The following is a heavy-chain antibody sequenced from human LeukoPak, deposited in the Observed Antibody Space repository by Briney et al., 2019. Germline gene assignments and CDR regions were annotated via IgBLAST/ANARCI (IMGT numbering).Heavy chain of an antibody. V-gene: IGHV4-4*07. CDR1: GASITTYH. CDR2: IYASGSA. CDR3: TSSVGGSP. D-gene: IGHD1-26*01. J-gene: IGHJ5*02. Sequence: PSETLSLTCTVSGASITTYHWSWIRQPAGKGLEWIGRIYASGSADYNPSLNSRVTMSVDTTKNQISLKLNSVTAADTAVYYCTSSVGGSPWGQGTLVTVSS.